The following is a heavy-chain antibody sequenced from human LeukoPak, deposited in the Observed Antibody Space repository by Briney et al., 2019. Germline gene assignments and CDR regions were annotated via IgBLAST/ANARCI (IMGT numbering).Heavy chain of an antibody. J-gene: IGHJ4*02. V-gene: IGHV3-7*01. CDR3: ARGLGAKGLSGAFDY. Sequence: GGSLRLSCAASGFTFSSYWMSWVRQAPGKGLEWVANIKQDGSEKYYVDSVKGRFTISRDNAKNSLYLQMNSLRAEDTAVYYCARGLGAKGLSGAFDYWGQGTLVTVSS. CDR1: GFTFSSYW. CDR2: IKQDGSEK. D-gene: IGHD1-26*01.